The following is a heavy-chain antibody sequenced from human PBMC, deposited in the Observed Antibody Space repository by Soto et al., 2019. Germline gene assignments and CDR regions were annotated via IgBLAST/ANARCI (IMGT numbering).Heavy chain of an antibody. CDR3: ARHRATPVVSEYFQH. CDR2: IIPILGIA. D-gene: IGHD2-15*01. J-gene: IGHJ1*01. V-gene: IGHV1-69*02. CDR1: GGTFSSYT. Sequence: QVQLVQSGAEVKKPGSSVKVSCKASGGTFSSYTISWVRQAPGQGLEWMGRIIPILGIANYAQKFQGRVTITADKSTSTAYMELSSLRSEDTAVYYCARHRATPVVSEYFQHWGQGTLVTVSS.